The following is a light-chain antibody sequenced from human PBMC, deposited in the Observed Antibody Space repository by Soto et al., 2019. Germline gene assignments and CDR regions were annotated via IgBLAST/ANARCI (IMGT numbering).Light chain of an antibody. CDR1: QSVSSN. V-gene: IGKV3-15*01. CDR3: EQYHNWPPMT. Sequence: EIVMTQSPATLSVSPGERVTLSCRASQSVSSNLAWYQQKPGQAPRLLIYGASTSATGIPARFSGGGSEIEFTLTISSLQSEDFAVYYCEQYHNWPPMTFGQGTKVEIK. J-gene: IGKJ1*01. CDR2: GAS.